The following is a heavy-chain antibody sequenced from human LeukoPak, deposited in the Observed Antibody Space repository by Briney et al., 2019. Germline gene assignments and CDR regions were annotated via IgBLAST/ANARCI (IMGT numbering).Heavy chain of an antibody. Sequence: GGSLRLSCAASGFTFSSYSMNWVRQAPGKGLEWVSSISSSSSYIYYADSVKGRFTISRDNAKNSLYLQMNSLRAEDTAVYYCAREDSGSYRGFDYWGQGTLVTVSS. D-gene: IGHD1-26*01. J-gene: IGHJ4*02. CDR3: AREDSGSYRGFDY. CDR1: GFTFSSYS. CDR2: ISSSSSYI. V-gene: IGHV3-21*01.